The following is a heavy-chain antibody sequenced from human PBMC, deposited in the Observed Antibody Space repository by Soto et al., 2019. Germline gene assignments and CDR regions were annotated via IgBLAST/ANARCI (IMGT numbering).Heavy chain of an antibody. V-gene: IGHV5-51*01. CDR1: GYNFPIYW. Sequence: GESLKISCQGSGYNFPIYWIAWVRQMPGKGLEWMGIIYPGDSDSRYSPSFQGQVTISADKSISTAYLQWSSLKASDTALYYCARANVITFGGIIDPSFFDYWGQGTLVTVSS. D-gene: IGHD3-16*02. J-gene: IGHJ4*02. CDR3: ARANVITFGGIIDPSFFDY. CDR2: IYPGDSDS.